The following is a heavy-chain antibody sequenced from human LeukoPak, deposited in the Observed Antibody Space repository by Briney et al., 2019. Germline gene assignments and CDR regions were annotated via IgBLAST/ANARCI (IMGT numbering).Heavy chain of an antibody. V-gene: IGHV4-31*03. CDR1: GGSISSGGYY. D-gene: IGHD3-10*01. CDR3: ARGRWPRRGDAFDI. CDR2: IYYSGST. Sequence: SEILSLTCTVSGGSISSGGYYWSWIRQHPGKGLEWIGYIYYSGSTYYNPSLKSRVTISVDTSKNQFSLKLSSVTAADTAVYYCARGRWPRRGDAFDIWGQGTMVTVSS. J-gene: IGHJ3*02.